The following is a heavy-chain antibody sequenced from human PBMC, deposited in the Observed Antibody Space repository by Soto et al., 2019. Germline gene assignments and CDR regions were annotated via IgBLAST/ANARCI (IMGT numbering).Heavy chain of an antibody. V-gene: IGHV6-1*01. J-gene: IGHJ4*02. CDR2: TYYRSKWYS. CDR3: ARGSYYSGWV. CDR1: GDSVSSTSAA. Sequence: SQTLSLTCAISGDSVSSTSAAWSWIRQSPSRGLEWLGRTYYRSKWYSDYAVSVKSRITINPDTSKDQFSLQLNSVTPEDTAVYYCARGSYYSGWVWGQGTLVTVSS. D-gene: IGHD6-19*01.